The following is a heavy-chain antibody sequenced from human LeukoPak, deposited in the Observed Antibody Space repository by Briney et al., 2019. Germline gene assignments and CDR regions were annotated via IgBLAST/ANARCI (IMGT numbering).Heavy chain of an antibody. CDR3: AKASLCSGGSCYIDY. D-gene: IGHD2-15*01. CDR2: ISYDGSNK. V-gene: IGHV3-30*18. Sequence: GRSLRLSCAASGFTFSSYGMHWVRQAPGKGLEWVAVISYDGSNKYYADSVKRRFTISRDNSKNTLYLQMNSLRAEDTAVYYCAKASLCSGGSCYIDYWGQGTLVTVSS. J-gene: IGHJ4*02. CDR1: GFTFSSYG.